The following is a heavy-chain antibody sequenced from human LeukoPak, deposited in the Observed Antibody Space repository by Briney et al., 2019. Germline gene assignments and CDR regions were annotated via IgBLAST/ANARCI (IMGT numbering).Heavy chain of an antibody. D-gene: IGHD3-10*01. Sequence: PSGTLSLTCTVSGGYISISSYYWGWIRQPPGKGLEWIGSIYYSGSTNRNLSLKRRVTISVDTSKNQFSLNLSSVTAADTAVYYCARLPLVRGFEAYMDVWGKGATVTVSS. CDR1: GGYISISSYY. CDR3: ARLPLVRGFEAYMDV. J-gene: IGHJ6*03. CDR2: IYYSGST. V-gene: IGHV4-39*01.